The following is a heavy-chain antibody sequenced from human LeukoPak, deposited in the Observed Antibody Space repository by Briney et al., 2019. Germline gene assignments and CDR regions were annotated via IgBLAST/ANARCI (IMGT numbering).Heavy chain of an antibody. CDR3: ARDLGYRGLPSAQFDY. V-gene: IGHV1-18*01. D-gene: IGHD3-16*02. J-gene: IGHJ4*02. CDR1: GYTFTTYF. CDR2: ISAYNGNT. Sequence: ASVTVSCKASGYTFTTYFITWVRQAPGQGLEWMGWISAYNGNTNYAQKLQGRVTMTTDTSTSTAYMELRSLRSDDTAVYYCARDLGYRGLPSAQFDYWGQGTLVTVSS.